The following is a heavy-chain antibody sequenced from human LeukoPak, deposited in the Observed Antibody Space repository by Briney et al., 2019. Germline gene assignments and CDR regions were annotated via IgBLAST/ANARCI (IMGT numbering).Heavy chain of an antibody. V-gene: IGHV3-30*02. CDR2: IQYDGNNK. Sequence: GGSLRLSCAASGFTFSSYGIHWVRQAPGKGLEWVAFIQYDGNNKYYADSVKGRFTISRDNSKNTLYLQMNSLRVEDTAVYYCAKPGGSAWYDYWGPRTLVTVSS. D-gene: IGHD6-19*01. CDR3: AKPGGSAWYDY. CDR1: GFTFSSYG. J-gene: IGHJ4*02.